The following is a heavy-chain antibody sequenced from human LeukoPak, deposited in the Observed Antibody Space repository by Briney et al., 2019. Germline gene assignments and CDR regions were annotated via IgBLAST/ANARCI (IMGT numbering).Heavy chain of an antibody. CDR2: ISWNSGSI. CDR1: GFTFDDYA. J-gene: IGHJ4*02. V-gene: IGHV3-9*01. CDR3: AKDDRHYYDSSGYTD. Sequence: GGSLRLSCAASGFTFDDYAMPWVRQAPGKGLEWVSGISWNSGSIGYADSVKGRFTISRDNAKNSLYLQMNSLRAEDTALYYCAKDDRHYYDSSGYTDWGQGTLVTVSS. D-gene: IGHD3-22*01.